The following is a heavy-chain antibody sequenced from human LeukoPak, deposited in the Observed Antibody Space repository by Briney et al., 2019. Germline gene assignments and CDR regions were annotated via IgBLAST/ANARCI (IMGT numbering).Heavy chain of an antibody. D-gene: IGHD3-10*01. Sequence: SVKVSCKASGGTFSSYAISWVRQAPGQGLEWMGGIIPIFGTANYAQKFQGRVTITADESTSTAYMELSSLRSEDTAVYYCARDRITMVRGARTGGWSDPWGQGTLVTVSS. CDR3: ARDRITMVRGARTGGWSDP. CDR1: GGTFSSYA. V-gene: IGHV1-69*01. J-gene: IGHJ5*02. CDR2: IIPIFGTA.